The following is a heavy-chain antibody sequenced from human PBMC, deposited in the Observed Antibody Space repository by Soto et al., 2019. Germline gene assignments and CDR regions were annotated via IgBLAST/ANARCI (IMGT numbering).Heavy chain of an antibody. CDR2: IRGSGVNT. CDR1: GFTFSSYA. V-gene: IGHV3-23*01. CDR3: ARDFHGSSPDY. D-gene: IGHD6-13*01. Sequence: EVQLLESGGGLVQPGGSLRLSCAASGFTFSSYAMSWVRQAPGKGLEWVSTIRGSGVNTYYADSVKARFAISRDNSKNTLYLQRNSLSAEDTAVYYCARDFHGSSPDYWGQGTLVTVSS. J-gene: IGHJ4*02.